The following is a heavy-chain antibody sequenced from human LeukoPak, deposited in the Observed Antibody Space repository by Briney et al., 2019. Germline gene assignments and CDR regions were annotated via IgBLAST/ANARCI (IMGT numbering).Heavy chain of an antibody. V-gene: IGHV3-7*04. Sequence: GRFTISRDNAKNSLYLQMNSLRAEDTAVYYCARRKREDYFDYWGQGTLVTVSS. J-gene: IGHJ4*02. D-gene: IGHD1-26*01. CDR3: ARRKREDYFDY.